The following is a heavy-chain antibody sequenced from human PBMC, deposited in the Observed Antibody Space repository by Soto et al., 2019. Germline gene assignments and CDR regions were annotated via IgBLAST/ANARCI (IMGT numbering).Heavy chain of an antibody. V-gene: IGHV6-1*01. J-gene: IGHJ3*02. D-gene: IGHD1-26*01. CDR2: TYYRSKWYN. CDR3: ARDGGGSLFDI. Sequence: PSQTLSLTCVISGDSVSSNTAAWNWFRQSPSRGLEWLGRTYYRSKWYNDYAGSVKSRISIISDTSKNQFSLQLNSVTPEDTAVYYCARDGGGSLFDIWGQGTMVTVSS. CDR1: GDSVSSNTAA.